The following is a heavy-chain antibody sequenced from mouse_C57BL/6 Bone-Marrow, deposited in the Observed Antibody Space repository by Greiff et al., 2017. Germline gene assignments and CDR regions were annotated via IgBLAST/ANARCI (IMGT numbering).Heavy chain of an antibody. CDR1: GYTFTSYW. J-gene: IGHJ4*01. CDR3: ARERITTLVAMDY. Sequence: QVQLQQPGAGLVKPGASVKLSCKASGYTFTSYWMHWVQQRPGQGLEWIGMIHPNSGSTNYNEKFKSKATLTVDKSSSTAYMQLSSLTSEDSAVYYCARERITTLVAMDYWGQGTSVTVSS. CDR2: IHPNSGST. V-gene: IGHV1-64*01. D-gene: IGHD1-1*01.